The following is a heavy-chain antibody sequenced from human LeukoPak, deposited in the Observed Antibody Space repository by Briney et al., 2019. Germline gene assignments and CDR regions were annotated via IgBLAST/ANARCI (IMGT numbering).Heavy chain of an antibody. Sequence: SETLSLTCTVSGVSISSGSYYWSWIRQPAGKGLEWIGRIYTSGSTNYNPSLKSRVTISVDTSKNQFSLKLSSVTAADTAVYYCAREPDYDSSGQPFDYWGQGTLVTVSS. V-gene: IGHV4-61*02. CDR3: AREPDYDSSGQPFDY. J-gene: IGHJ4*02. CDR2: IYTSGST. CDR1: GVSISSGSYY. D-gene: IGHD3-22*01.